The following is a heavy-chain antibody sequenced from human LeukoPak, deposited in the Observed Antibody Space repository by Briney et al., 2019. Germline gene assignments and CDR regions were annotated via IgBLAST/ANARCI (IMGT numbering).Heavy chain of an antibody. Sequence: PGRSLRLSCAASGFTFSSYGMHWVRQAPGKGLEWVAVIWYDGSNKYYADSVKGRFTISRDNSKNTLYLQMNSLRAEDTAVYYCARDPGDYRTYYFDYWGQGTLVTVSS. V-gene: IGHV3-33*01. J-gene: IGHJ4*02. D-gene: IGHD4-17*01. CDR1: GFTFSSYG. CDR3: ARDPGDYRTYYFDY. CDR2: IWYDGSNK.